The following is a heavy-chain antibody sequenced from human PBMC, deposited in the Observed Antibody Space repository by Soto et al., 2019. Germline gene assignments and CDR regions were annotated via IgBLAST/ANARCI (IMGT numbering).Heavy chain of an antibody. D-gene: IGHD3-10*01. Sequence: EVQLVESGGGLVKPGGSLRLSCAASGFTFSNYAINWVRQAPGTGLEWVSSIDSSSSFIYYADSVKGRFTISRDNVKESAFLQMNRLSAAETALYYCARDALWFGELGYFDLWGQGTLVSVSS. J-gene: IGHJ4*02. CDR3: ARDALWFGELGYFDL. V-gene: IGHV3-21*01. CDR2: IDSSSSFI. CDR1: GFTFSNYA.